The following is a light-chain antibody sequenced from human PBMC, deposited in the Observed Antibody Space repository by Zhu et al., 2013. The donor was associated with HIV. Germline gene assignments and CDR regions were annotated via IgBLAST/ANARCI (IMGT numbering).Light chain of an antibody. CDR3: QNYNSDTWT. V-gene: IGKV1-27*01. Sequence: DIQMTQSPSSLSASVGDRVTITCRASQGISKYLAWYQQKPGKVPSLLIYAASTLQSGVPSRFSGSGSGTDFTLTIISLQPGDVASYYCQNYNSDTWTFGQGTKVE. J-gene: IGKJ1*01. CDR1: QGISKY. CDR2: AAS.